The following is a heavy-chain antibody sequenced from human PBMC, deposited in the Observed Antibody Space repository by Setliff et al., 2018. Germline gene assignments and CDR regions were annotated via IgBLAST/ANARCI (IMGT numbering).Heavy chain of an antibody. CDR3: ARRAVGMGLDV. J-gene: IGHJ6*04. Sequence: GGSLRLSCAASASGFAFSSIWMNWVRQAPGKGLEWVGRVTAGGTTNYAAPVKGRFTISRDDSKDTLYLQMNSLQSEDTAVYYCARRAVGMGLDVWGKGTTVTVSS. V-gene: IGHV3-15*07. D-gene: IGHD2-2*01. CDR1: GFAFSSIW. CDR2: VTAGGTT.